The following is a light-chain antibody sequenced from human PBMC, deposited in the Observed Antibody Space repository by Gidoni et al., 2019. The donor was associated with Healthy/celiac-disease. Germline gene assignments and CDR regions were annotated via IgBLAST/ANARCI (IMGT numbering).Light chain of an antibody. CDR3: QQRSNWPGT. CDR2: DAS. V-gene: IGKV3-11*01. J-gene: IGKJ3*01. CDR1: QSVSSY. Sequence: EIVFTQSPATLSLSPGERATLSCRASQSVSSYLAWYQQKPGQAPRLLIYDASNRATGIPARFSGSGSGTDFTLTISSLEPEDFAVYYCQQRSNWPGTCGPGTKVDIK.